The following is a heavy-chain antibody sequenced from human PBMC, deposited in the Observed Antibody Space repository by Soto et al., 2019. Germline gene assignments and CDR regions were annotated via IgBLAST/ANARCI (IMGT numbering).Heavy chain of an antibody. D-gene: IGHD2-15*01. CDR1: GFTFSSYG. CDR3: ARDTRMMALNFDY. V-gene: IGHV3-33*01. CDR2: IWYDGSNK. Sequence: GGSLRLSCAASGFTFSSYGMHWVRQAPGKGLEWVAVIWYDGSNKYYADSVKGRFTISRDNSKNTLYLQMNSLRAEDTAVYYCARDTRMMALNFDYWGQGTLVTVSS. J-gene: IGHJ4*02.